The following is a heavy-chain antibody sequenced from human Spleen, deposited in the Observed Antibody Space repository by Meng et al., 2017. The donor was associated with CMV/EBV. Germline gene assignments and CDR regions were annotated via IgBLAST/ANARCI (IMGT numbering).Heavy chain of an antibody. CDR1: FDDYG. J-gene: IGHJ4*02. D-gene: IGHD3-3*01. Sequence: FDDYGMSWVRQVPGKGLEWVSGIDWNAGSIGYADSVKGRFTISRDNAKNSLYLQMNSLRAEDTALYYCAKDQSHITIFGVVPAEIDYWGQGTLVTVSS. CDR2: IDWNAGSI. CDR3: AKDQSHITIFGVVPAEIDY. V-gene: IGHV3-20*03.